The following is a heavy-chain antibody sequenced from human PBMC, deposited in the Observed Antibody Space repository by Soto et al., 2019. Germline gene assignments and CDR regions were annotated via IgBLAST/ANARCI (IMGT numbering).Heavy chain of an antibody. V-gene: IGHV3-23*01. CDR3: AKDPIRHDSSGYRFDP. CDR2: ISGSGGST. Sequence: EVQLLESGGGLVQPGGSLRLSCAASGFPFSSYAMSWVRQAPGKGMEWVSAISGSGGSTYYADSVQGRFTISRDNSKNTLYLQINSRRAEDTAVYYGAKDPIRHDSSGYRFDPRGQGTLGTVSS. D-gene: IGHD3-22*01. CDR1: GFPFSSYA. J-gene: IGHJ5*02.